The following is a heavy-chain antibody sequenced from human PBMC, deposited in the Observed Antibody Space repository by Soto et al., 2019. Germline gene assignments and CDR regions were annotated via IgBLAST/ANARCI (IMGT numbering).Heavy chain of an antibody. V-gene: IGHV3-30*04. Sequence: GGSLRLSCAASGFTFSSYAMHWVRQAPGKGLEWVTLISYDGSKKYYADSVKGRLTISRDNSKSTLNLQMNSLRAEDTAVYYCARDRANYSDSSGYYDAFDIWGQGTMVTVSS. J-gene: IGHJ3*02. CDR1: GFTFSSYA. D-gene: IGHD3-22*01. CDR2: ISYDGSKK. CDR3: ARDRANYSDSSGYYDAFDI.